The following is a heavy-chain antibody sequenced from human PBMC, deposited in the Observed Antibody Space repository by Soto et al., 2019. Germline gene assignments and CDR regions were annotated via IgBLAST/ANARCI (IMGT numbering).Heavy chain of an antibody. J-gene: IGHJ3*02. CDR3: ARDQNIVATITGDAFDI. V-gene: IGHV3-21*01. D-gene: IGHD5-12*01. Sequence: PGGSLRLSCAASGFTFSSYSMNWVRQAPGKGLEWVSSISSSSSYIYYADSVKGRFTISRDNAKNSLYLQMNSLRAEDTAVYYCARDQNIVATITGDAFDIWGQGTMVTVSS. CDR1: GFTFSSYS. CDR2: ISSSSSYI.